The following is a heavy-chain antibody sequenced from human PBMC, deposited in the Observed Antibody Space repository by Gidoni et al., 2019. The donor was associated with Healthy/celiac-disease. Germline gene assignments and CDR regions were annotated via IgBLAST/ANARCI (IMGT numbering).Heavy chain of an antibody. J-gene: IGHJ6*02. CDR3: ARDAVPQLWWNGMDV. Sequence: EVQLVESGGGLVKPGGSLRLSCAASGFTFSSYSMNWVRQAPGKGLEWVSSISSSSSYIYYADSVKGRFTISRDNAKNSLYLQMNSLRAEDTAVYYCARDAVPQLWWNGMDVWGQGTTVTVSS. CDR1: GFTFSSYS. V-gene: IGHV3-21*01. CDR2: ISSSSSYI. D-gene: IGHD2-21*01.